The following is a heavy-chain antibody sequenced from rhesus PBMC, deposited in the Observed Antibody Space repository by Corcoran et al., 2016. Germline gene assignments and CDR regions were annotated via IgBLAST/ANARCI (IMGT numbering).Heavy chain of an antibody. CDR1: GYSFTSYW. CDR3: AKDDMWRNGYVDY. J-gene: IGHJ4*01. CDR2: IDPSDSDT. V-gene: IGHV5-20*01. Sequence: EVQLVQSGAEVKRPGESLKISCKTSGYSFTSYWISWVRQMPGKGLDWMGAIDPSDSDTRYHPSVKGRVTISADKSISTAYLQWSRLKASDTATYYCAKDDMWRNGYVDYWGQGVLVTVSS. D-gene: IGHD3-9*01.